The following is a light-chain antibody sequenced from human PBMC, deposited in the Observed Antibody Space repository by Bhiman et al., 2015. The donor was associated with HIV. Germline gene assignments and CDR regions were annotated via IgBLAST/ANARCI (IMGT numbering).Light chain of an antibody. V-gene: IGLV2-14*03. J-gene: IGLJ2*01. CDR1: SSDVGGYNY. Sequence: QSALTQPASVSGSPGQSITISCTGTSSDVGGYNYVSWYQQHPGKAPKLMIHDVSNRPSGVSNRFSASKSGNTASLTISGLQAEDEADYYCSSYTSSSLVFGGGTKLTVL. CDR3: SSYTSSSLV. CDR2: DVS.